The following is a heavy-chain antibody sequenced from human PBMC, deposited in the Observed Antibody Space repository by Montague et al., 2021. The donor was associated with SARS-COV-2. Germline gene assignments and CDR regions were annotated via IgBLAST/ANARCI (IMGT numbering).Heavy chain of an antibody. J-gene: IGHJ3*02. CDR2: IYSGGST. CDR1: GFTVSSNY. V-gene: IGHV3-53*01. Sequence: SLRLSCTASGFTVSSNYMSWVRQAPGKGLEWVSVIYSGGSTYYADSAKGRFTISRDNSKNTLYLQMNSLRAEDTAVYYCAREVATIFGLAFDIWGQGTMVTVSS. D-gene: IGHD5-12*01. CDR3: AREVATIFGLAFDI.